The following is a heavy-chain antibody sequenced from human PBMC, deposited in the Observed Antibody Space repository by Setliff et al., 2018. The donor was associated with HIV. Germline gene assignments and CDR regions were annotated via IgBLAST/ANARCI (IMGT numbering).Heavy chain of an antibody. V-gene: IGHV4-59*08. CDR2: IYFNGVT. CDR1: GGSMKPYY. D-gene: IGHD2-2*02. J-gene: IGHJ4*02. Sequence: PSETLSLTCTVSGGSMKPYYWSWIRQPPGKGPEWIGFIYFNGVTDYNPSLKSRLIMSLDMSRNQVSLKMTSVTAADTAVYYCARGYHLLNPDYWGQGTLVTVSS. CDR3: ARGYHLLNPDY.